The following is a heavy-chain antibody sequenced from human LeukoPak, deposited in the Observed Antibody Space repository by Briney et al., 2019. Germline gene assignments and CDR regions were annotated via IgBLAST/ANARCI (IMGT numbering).Heavy chain of an antibody. CDR1: GFTFSSYA. V-gene: IGHV3-30*04. J-gene: IGHJ5*02. CDR2: ISYDGSDK. D-gene: IGHD3-22*01. Sequence: GGSLRLSCAASGFTFSSYAMYWVRQAPGKGLEWVAVISYDGSDKFYADSVKGRFTISRDSSKNTLYLQMNSLRPEDTAVYYCARDARDGSGTYLRIFDRWGQGTLVTVSS. CDR3: ARDARDGSGTYLRIFDR.